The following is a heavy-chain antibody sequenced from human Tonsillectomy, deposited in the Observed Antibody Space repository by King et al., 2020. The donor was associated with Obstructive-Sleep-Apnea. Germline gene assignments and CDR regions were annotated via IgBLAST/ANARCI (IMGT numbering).Heavy chain of an antibody. V-gene: IGHV4-59*08. D-gene: IGHD3-22*01. CDR1: GGSISSYY. Sequence: QLQESGPGLVKPSETLSLTCTVSGGSISSYYWSWIRQPPGKGLEWIGYIYYSGSTNYNPSLKSRVTISVDTSKNQFSLKLSSVTAADTAVYYCSRLPNYKDSSGLGPTIDYWGQGTLVTVSS. J-gene: IGHJ4*02. CDR3: SRLPNYKDSSGLGPTIDY. CDR2: IYYSGST.